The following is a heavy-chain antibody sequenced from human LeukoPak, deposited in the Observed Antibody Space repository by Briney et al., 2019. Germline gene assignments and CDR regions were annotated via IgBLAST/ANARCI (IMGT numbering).Heavy chain of an antibody. CDR2: SIPTFGTP. D-gene: IGHD6-6*01. CDR3: ARDSDIAASELPLCFDY. J-gene: IGHJ4*02. CDR1: GYTLTELS. V-gene: IGHV1-69*05. Sequence: GASVKVSCKVSGYTLTELSMHWVRQAPGQGLEWMGGSIPTFGTPNYAQKFQGRVTITTDESTSTAYMELSSLRSEDTAVYYCARDSDIAASELPLCFDYWGQGTLVTVSS.